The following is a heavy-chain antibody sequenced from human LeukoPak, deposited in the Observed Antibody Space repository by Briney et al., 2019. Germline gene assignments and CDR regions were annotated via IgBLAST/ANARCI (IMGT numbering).Heavy chain of an antibody. CDR1: GGSISSGGYY. J-gene: IGHJ4*02. D-gene: IGHD4-23*01. CDR3: ARRPTTVVTQYYFDY. CDR2: IYYSGST. Sequence: PSQTLSLTCTVSGGSISSGGYYWSWIRQHPGKGLEWIGYIYYSGSTYYNPSLKSRVTISVDTSKNQFSLKLSPVTAADTAVYYCARRPTTVVTQYYFDYWGQGTLVTVSS. V-gene: IGHV4-31*03.